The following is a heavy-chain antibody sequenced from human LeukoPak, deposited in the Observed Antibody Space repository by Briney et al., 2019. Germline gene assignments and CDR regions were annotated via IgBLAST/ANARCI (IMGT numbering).Heavy chain of an antibody. J-gene: IGHJ6*02. Sequence: PGGSLRLSCAVSGFTFSSYGMHWVRQAPGKGLEWVAVISYDGSNKYYADSVKGRFTISRDNSKNTLYLQMNSLRAEDTAVYYCAKDLDMVREVIYYYYGMDVWGQGTTVTVSS. V-gene: IGHV3-30*18. CDR3: AKDLDMVREVIYYYYGMDV. D-gene: IGHD3-10*01. CDR1: GFTFSSYG. CDR2: ISYDGSNK.